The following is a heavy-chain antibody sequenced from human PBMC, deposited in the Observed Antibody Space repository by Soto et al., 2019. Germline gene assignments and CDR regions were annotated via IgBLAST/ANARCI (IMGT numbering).Heavy chain of an antibody. Sequence: SPTLSLTCAISADIVSSNSAAWNWIRQSPSRGLEWLGRTYYRSKWYNDYAVSVKSRITINPDTSKNQFSLQLNSVTPEDTAVYYCASSLELRGDAFDIWGQGTMVTVSS. CDR3: ASSLELRGDAFDI. D-gene: IGHD1-7*01. V-gene: IGHV6-1*01. CDR2: TYYRSKWYN. CDR1: ADIVSSNSAA. J-gene: IGHJ3*02.